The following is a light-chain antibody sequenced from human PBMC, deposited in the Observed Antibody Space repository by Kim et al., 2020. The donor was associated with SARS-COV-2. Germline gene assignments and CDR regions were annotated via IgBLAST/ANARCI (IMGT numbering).Light chain of an antibody. CDR2: DAS. Sequence: DIQMTQSPSSLSASVGDRVTITCRASQSISTYLNLYQQKPGKAPNLLIYDASSLQSGVPSRFSGSGSGTDFTLTISSLRPDHFATYYCQQSYSTPRAFGQGTQLEI. J-gene: IGKJ2*01. V-gene: IGKV1-39*01. CDR3: QQSYSTPRA. CDR1: QSISTY.